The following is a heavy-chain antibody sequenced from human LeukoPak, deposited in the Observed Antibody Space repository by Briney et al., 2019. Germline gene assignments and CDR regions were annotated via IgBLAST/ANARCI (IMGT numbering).Heavy chain of an antibody. V-gene: IGHV3-9*01. J-gene: IGHJ4*02. CDR2: INWDNDGI. Sequence: QPGGSLRLSCVASGFTFADHAMHWVRRAPGQGLEWVTGINWDNDGIVYAASVRGRFTVSRDNAKNTLYLQMNRLRPEDTAFYCCARDDYNTLGYNFHYWGQGTLVTVSS. CDR3: ARDDYNTLGYNFHY. D-gene: IGHD1-1*01. CDR1: GFTFADHA.